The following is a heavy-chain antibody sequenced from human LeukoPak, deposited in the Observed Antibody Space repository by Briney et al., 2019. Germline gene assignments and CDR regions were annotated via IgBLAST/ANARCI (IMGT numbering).Heavy chain of an antibody. V-gene: IGHV4-34*01. J-gene: IGHJ4*02. CDR1: GGSFSGYY. Sequence: SETLSLTCAVYGGSFSGYYWSWIRQPPGKGLEWIGEINHSGSTNYNPSLKSRVTISVDTSNNQISLKLSSVTAADTAVYYCGSRRTAMFGVIKGPIDYWGQGTLVTVSS. D-gene: IGHD3-3*01. CDR3: GSRRTAMFGVIKGPIDY. CDR2: INHSGST.